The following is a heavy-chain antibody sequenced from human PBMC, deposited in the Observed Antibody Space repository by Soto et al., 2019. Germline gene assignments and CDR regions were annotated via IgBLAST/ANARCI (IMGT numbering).Heavy chain of an antibody. CDR2: IKQDGSEK. J-gene: IGHJ3*02. CDR3: ARRPSYYDSSGYSLNDAFDI. CDR1: GFTFSSYW. V-gene: IGHV3-7*01. Sequence: EVQLVESGGGLVQPGGSLRLSCAASGFTFSSYWMSWVRQAPGKGLEWVANIKQDGSEKYYVDSVKGRFTISRDNAKHSLYLQMNSLRAEDTAVYYCARRPSYYDSSGYSLNDAFDIWGQGTMVTVSS. D-gene: IGHD3-22*01.